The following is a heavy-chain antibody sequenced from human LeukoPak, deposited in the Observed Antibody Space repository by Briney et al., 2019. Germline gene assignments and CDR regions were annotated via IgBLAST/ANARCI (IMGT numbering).Heavy chain of an antibody. Sequence: GESLKISCKGSGYSSISYWIGWVRQMPGKGLEWMRIIYPADSDTRYSPSFQGQVTISADKSITTAYLQWSSLKASDTAMYYCARLGGAGTTNYFDYWGQGTLFTVSS. CDR3: ARLGGAGTTNYFDY. CDR2: IYPADSDT. J-gene: IGHJ4*02. V-gene: IGHV5-51*01. CDR1: GYSSISYW. D-gene: IGHD1-7*01.